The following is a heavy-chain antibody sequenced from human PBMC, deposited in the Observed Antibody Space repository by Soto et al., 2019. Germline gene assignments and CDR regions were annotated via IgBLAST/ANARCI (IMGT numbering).Heavy chain of an antibody. J-gene: IGHJ4*02. D-gene: IGHD5-12*01. CDR3: AHKGDGYRGFKY. CDR2: IYWDDDK. Sequence: QITLKESGPTLVKPTQTLTLTCTFSGFSVSTRGVGVGWIRQPPGKALEWLALIYWDDDKRYRTSLKSRLSRAKDTYKNQVVLTMTNMDPVDTCTYYCAHKGDGYRGFKYWGQGTLVTVSS. V-gene: IGHV2-5*02. CDR1: GFSVSTRGVG.